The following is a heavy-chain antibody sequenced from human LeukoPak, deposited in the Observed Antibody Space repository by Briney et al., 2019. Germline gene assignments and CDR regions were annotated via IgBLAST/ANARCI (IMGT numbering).Heavy chain of an antibody. CDR3: ARDLRLATSRGRNFDY. D-gene: IGHD5-24*01. Sequence: GGSLRLSCAASGFTFSSYGMHWVRQAPGKGLEWVAFIRYDGSNKYYVDSVKGRFTISRDNSKNTLYLQMNSLRAEDTAVYYCARDLRLATSRGRNFDYWGQGTLVTVSS. CDR2: IRYDGSNK. CDR1: GFTFSSYG. V-gene: IGHV3-30*02. J-gene: IGHJ4*02.